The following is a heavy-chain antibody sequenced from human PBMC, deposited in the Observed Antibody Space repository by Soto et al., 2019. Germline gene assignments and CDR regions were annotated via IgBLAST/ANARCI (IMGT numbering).Heavy chain of an antibody. CDR2: IYYSGST. V-gene: IGHV4-39*01. CDR3: ARQAELLDRTSLIDY. D-gene: IGHD1-26*01. CDR1: GGSISSSSYY. Sequence: PSETLSLTCTVSGGSISSSSYYWGWIRQPPGKGLEWIGSIYYSGSTYYNPSLKSRVTISVDTSKNQFSLKLSSVTAADTAVYYCARQAELLDRTSLIDYWGQGTLVTVSS. J-gene: IGHJ4*02.